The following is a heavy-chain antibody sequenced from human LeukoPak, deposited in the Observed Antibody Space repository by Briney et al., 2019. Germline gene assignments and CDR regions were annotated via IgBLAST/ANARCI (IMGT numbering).Heavy chain of an antibody. Sequence: SQTLSLTCTVSGGSISSGSYYWSWIRQPAGKGLEWIGRIYTSGSTNYNPSLKSRVTMSVDTSKNQFSLKLSSVTAADTAVYYCARDAAYYYGSGSYYKYMDWFDPWGQGTLVTVSS. J-gene: IGHJ5*02. CDR3: ARDAAYYYGSGSYYKYMDWFDP. V-gene: IGHV4-61*02. D-gene: IGHD3-10*01. CDR2: IYTSGST. CDR1: GGSISSGSYY.